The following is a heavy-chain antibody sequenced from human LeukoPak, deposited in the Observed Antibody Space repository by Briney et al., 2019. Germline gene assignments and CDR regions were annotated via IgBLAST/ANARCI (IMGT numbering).Heavy chain of an antibody. D-gene: IGHD3-10*01. Sequence: SETLSLTCTVSGGSISSYYWSWIRQPAGKGLEWIGRIYTSGSTNYNPSLKSRVTMSVDTSKNQFSLKLSSVTAADTAVYYCARTNYGSGSYYNSLILFDYWGQGTLVTVSS. CDR1: GGSISSYY. V-gene: IGHV4-4*07. CDR2: IYTSGST. J-gene: IGHJ4*02. CDR3: ARTNYGSGSYYNSLILFDY.